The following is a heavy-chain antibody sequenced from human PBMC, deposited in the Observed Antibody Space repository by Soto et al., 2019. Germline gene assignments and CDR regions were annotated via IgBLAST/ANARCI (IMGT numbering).Heavy chain of an antibody. Sequence: PGGSLRLSCSASGFTFSSYGMHWVRQAPGKGLEWVAVISYDGSNKYYADSVKGRFTISRDNSKTTLYLQMNSLRAEDTAVYYCAKEYSGYDLGSAFDYWGQGT. V-gene: IGHV3-30*18. D-gene: IGHD5-12*01. CDR1: GFTFSSYG. CDR2: ISYDGSNK. J-gene: IGHJ4*02. CDR3: AKEYSGYDLGSAFDY.